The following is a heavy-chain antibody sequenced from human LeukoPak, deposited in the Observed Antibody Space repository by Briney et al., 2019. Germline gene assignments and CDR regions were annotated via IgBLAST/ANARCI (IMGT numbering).Heavy chain of an antibody. D-gene: IGHD2-2*02. CDR1: GYASTKSW. V-gene: IGHV5-51*01. J-gene: IGHJ4*02. Sequence: GQSLQISCKGSGYASTKSWIAWVRPTPGKGREWMGIINPVDSEIRYSPPFQGQVTISVDKSISTAFLQWNSLQASDSAMYYCARQGCITTSCHTIDHWGQGTLVTVSS. CDR3: ARQGCITTSCHTIDH. CDR2: INPVDSEI.